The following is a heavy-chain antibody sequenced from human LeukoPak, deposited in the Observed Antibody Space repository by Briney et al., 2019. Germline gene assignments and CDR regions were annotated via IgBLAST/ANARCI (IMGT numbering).Heavy chain of an antibody. J-gene: IGHJ4*02. CDR3: ATKQWLAPPPDS. Sequence: GGSLRLSCAASGFTFSKYWLLWVRQAPGKGLESVSRINTDGTVTTYADSVKGRFTVSRDNADNTMFLQMNSVRDEDTAVYYCATKQWLAPPPDSWGQGTPVTVSS. CDR1: GFTFSKYW. D-gene: IGHD6-19*01. CDR2: INTDGTVT. V-gene: IGHV3-74*01.